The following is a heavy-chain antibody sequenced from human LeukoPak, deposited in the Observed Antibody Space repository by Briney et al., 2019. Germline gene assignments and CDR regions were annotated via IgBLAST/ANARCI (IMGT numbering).Heavy chain of an antibody. Sequence: SETLSLTCAVYGGSFSGYYWSWIRQPPGKGLEWIGEINHSGSTNYNPSLKSRVTISVDTSKNQFSLKLSSVIAADTAVYYCARGVWVDYWGQGTLVTVSS. D-gene: IGHD1-26*01. CDR1: GGSFSGYY. CDR2: INHSGST. CDR3: ARGVWVDY. J-gene: IGHJ4*02. V-gene: IGHV4-34*01.